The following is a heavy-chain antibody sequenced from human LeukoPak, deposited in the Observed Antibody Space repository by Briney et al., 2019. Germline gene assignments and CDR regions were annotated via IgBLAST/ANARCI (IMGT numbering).Heavy chain of an antibody. CDR1: GASINTANYY. CDR3: ANYGVVLATYGSPSPFVY. D-gene: IGHD3-16*01. V-gene: IGHV4-39*07. Sequence: SETLSLTCTVSGASINTANYYWGWFRLSPGKGLEWIGNIFYRRSTFYSPSFSSRITISLDTSRNEFSLKLISMTAADTAVYYCANYGVVLATYGSPSPFVYWGQGTLVTVSS. CDR2: IFYRRST. J-gene: IGHJ4*02.